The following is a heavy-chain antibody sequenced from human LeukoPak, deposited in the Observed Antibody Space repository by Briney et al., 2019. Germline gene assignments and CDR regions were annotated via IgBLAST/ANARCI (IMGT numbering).Heavy chain of an antibody. J-gene: IGHJ4*02. CDR1: GYSLTNYY. Sequence: ASVRVSSTGFGYSLTNYYVHWVRQAPGQGLEWMGEINPSSGSTSYAQKFQGRITVTRDTYTNTVYMDLSSLRSEDTATYYCARGAPTTRIGAGRFDYWGQGSLLTVAS. CDR2: INPSSGST. CDR3: ARGAPTTRIGAGRFDY. V-gene: IGHV1-46*01. D-gene: IGHD5-12*01.